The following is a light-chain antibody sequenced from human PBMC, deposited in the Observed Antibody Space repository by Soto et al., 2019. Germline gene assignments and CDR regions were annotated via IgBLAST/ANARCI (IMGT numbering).Light chain of an antibody. V-gene: IGKV1-5*01. CDR2: DAS. CDR3: QQYNSWLT. Sequence: DIQMTQSPSTLSASVGDRVTITCRASQSISNWLAWYQQKPGKAPKLLIYDASSLESGVPSRFSGSGSGTEFTLTISSLQPDDFATYFCQQYNSWLTFGQGTKVEIK. CDR1: QSISNW. J-gene: IGKJ1*01.